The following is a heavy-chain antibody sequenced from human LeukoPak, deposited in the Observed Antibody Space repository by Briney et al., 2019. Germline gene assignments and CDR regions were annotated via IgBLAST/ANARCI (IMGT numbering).Heavy chain of an antibody. Sequence: GGSLSLSFAASGFTFSDYYMSWIRQAPGKGLEWVSYISSSGSTIYYADSVKGRFTISRDNAKNSLYLQTNSLRAEDTAVYYCAREIRVSANPWGQGTLVTVSS. CDR2: ISSSGSTI. D-gene: IGHD6-6*01. V-gene: IGHV3-11*04. J-gene: IGHJ5*02. CDR1: GFTFSDYY. CDR3: AREIRVSANP.